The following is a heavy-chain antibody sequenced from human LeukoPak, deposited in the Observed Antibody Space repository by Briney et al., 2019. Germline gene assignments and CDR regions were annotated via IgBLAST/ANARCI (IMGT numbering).Heavy chain of an antibody. V-gene: IGHV3-30*03. D-gene: IGHD1-14*01. Sequence: GGSLRLSCTASRFSFRSYDMHWVRQAPGKGLEWVAVISYDGSNTYYTDSVKGRFTISRYNSKNTLYLQMNSLRPEDTAVYYCARGIPGGFDYWGQGTLVTVSS. CDR2: ISYDGSNT. J-gene: IGHJ4*02. CDR1: RFSFRSYD. CDR3: ARGIPGGFDY.